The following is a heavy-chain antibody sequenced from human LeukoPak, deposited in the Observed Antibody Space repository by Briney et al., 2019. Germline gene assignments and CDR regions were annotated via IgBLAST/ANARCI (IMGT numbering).Heavy chain of an antibody. D-gene: IGHD5-12*01. Sequence: GGSLRLSCAASGFTFSSYEMNWVRQAPGKGLEWVSYISSSGSTIYYADSVKGRFTISRDNAKNSLYLQMNSPRAEDTAVYYCARRGRGYSGYAMGYWGQGTLVTVSS. CDR3: ARRGRGYSGYAMGY. CDR2: ISSSGSTI. V-gene: IGHV3-48*03. J-gene: IGHJ4*02. CDR1: GFTFSSYE.